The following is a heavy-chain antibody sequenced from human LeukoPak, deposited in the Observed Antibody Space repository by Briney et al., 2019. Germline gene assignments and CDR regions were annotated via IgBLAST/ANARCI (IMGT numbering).Heavy chain of an antibody. D-gene: IGHD3-22*01. V-gene: IGHV4-59*01. Sequence: SETLSLTCTVSGGSISSYYWSWIRQPPGKXXXXXXXIYYSGSTNYNPSLKSRVTISVDTSKNQFSLKLSSVTAADTAVYYCAREVTYYYDSSGSFDYWGQGTLVTVSS. CDR2: IYYSGST. CDR1: GGSISSYY. J-gene: IGHJ4*02. CDR3: AREVTYYYDSSGSFDY.